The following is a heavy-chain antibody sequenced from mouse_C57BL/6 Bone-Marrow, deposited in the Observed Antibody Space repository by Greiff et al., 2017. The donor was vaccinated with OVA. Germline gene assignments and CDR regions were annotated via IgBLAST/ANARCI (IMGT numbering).Heavy chain of an antibody. D-gene: IGHD2-5*01. CDR1: GFTFSDYY. Sequence: DVHLVESEGGLVQPGSSMKLSCTASGFTFSDYYMAWVRQVPEKGLEWVANINYDGSSTYYLDSLKSRFIISRDNAKNNLYLQMSSLKSEDTATYYCSRDYYSNYWYVDVWGTGTTVTVSS. V-gene: IGHV5-16*01. CDR3: SRDYYSNYWYVDV. CDR2: INYDGSST. J-gene: IGHJ1*03.